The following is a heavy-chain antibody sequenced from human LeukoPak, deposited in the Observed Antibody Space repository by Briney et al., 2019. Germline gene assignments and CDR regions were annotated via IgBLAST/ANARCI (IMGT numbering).Heavy chain of an antibody. V-gene: IGHV3-66*01. Sequence: GGSLRLSCTASGFTVSSNYMSWVRQAPGKGLEWVSVIYSGGGTYYADSVKGRFTISRDNSKNMLYLQMSSLRVEDTAVYYCARDDSYGAVYDWDQGTLVTLSS. CDR3: ARDDSYGAVYD. J-gene: IGHJ4*02. D-gene: IGHD5-18*01. CDR2: IYSGGGT. CDR1: GFTVSSNY.